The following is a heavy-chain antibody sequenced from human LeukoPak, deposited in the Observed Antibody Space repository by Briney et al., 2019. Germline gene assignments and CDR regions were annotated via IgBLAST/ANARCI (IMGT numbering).Heavy chain of an antibody. CDR2: IIPILGIA. CDR1: GGTFSSYA. D-gene: IGHD3-22*01. Sequence: SVKVSCKASGGTFSSYAISWVRQAPGQGLEWMGRIIPILGIANYAQKFQGRVTITADKSTGTAYMELSSLRSEDTAVYYCARSLITMIAHDAFDIWGQGTMVTVSS. CDR3: ARSLITMIAHDAFDI. J-gene: IGHJ3*02. V-gene: IGHV1-69*04.